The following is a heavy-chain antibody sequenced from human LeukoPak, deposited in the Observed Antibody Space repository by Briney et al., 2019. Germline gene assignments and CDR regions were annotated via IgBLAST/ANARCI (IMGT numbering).Heavy chain of an antibody. D-gene: IGHD3-10*01. J-gene: IGHJ5*02. CDR1: GYSFTSYW. V-gene: IGHV5-51*01. CDR2: IYPGDSDT. CDR3: AARYYGSGSGNWFDP. Sequence: KGTGYSFTSYWHGWVRQMPGKGLEWMGIIYPGDSDTRYSPSFQGQVTISADKSISTAFLQWSSLKVSDTAMYYCAARYYGSGSGNWFDPWGGGPSVTVSS.